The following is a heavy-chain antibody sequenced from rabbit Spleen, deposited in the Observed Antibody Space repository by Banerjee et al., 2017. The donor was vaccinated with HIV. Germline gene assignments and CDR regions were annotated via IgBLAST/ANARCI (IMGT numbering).Heavy chain of an antibody. Sequence: QEQLVESGGDLVQPEGSLTLTCTASGFSFSNSYYMCWVRQALGKGLEWIACIYGGDGSSTAYANWAKGRFTISKTSSTTVPLQMTSLTAADTATYFCARGSAAMTMVITGYYLSLWGPGTLVTVS. D-gene: IGHD2-1*01. J-gene: IGHJ4*01. V-gene: IGHV1S45*01. CDR1: GFSFSNSYY. CDR3: ARGSAAMTMVITGYYLSL. CDR2: IYGGDGSST.